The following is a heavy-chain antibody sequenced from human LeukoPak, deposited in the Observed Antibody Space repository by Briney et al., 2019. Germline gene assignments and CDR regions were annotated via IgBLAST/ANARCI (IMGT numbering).Heavy chain of an antibody. J-gene: IGHJ4*02. CDR3: ARFDSYHFDY. Sequence: GGSLRLSCAASGFIFSSYTLNWVRQAPGKGLEWVSSISAKSNYTYYADSVKGRFTISRDNAKNSLYLQMNSLRGEDTAVYYCARFDSYHFDYWGQGTLVTVSS. CDR1: GFIFSSYT. D-gene: IGHD5-18*01. V-gene: IGHV3-21*01. CDR2: ISAKSNYT.